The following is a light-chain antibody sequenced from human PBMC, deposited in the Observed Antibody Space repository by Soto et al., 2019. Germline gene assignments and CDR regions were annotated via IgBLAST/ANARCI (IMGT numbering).Light chain of an antibody. Sequence: DIQMTQSPSTLSASVGDRVTITCRASQSISSWLAWYQQKPWKAPKLMIYMASSLQSGVPSRFSGSGSGTEFTLTISSLQPDDFATYYCQQYNSYSWTFGQGTKLEIK. CDR3: QQYNSYSWT. J-gene: IGKJ1*01. CDR1: QSISSW. CDR2: MAS. V-gene: IGKV1-5*03.